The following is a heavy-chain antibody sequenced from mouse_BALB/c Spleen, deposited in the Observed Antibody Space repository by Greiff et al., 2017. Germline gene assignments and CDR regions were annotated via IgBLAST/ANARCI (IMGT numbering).Heavy chain of an antibody. CDR2: ISYSGST. CDR3: ARKGIYYDYDLAY. CDR1: GYSITSDYA. Sequence: VQLQQSGPGLVKPSQSLSLTCTVTGYSITSDYAWNWIRQFPGNKLEWMGYISYSGSTSYNPSLKSRISITRDTSKNQFFLQLNSVTTEDTATYYCARKGIYYDYDLAYWGQGTLVTVSA. D-gene: IGHD2-4*01. J-gene: IGHJ3*01. V-gene: IGHV3-2*02.